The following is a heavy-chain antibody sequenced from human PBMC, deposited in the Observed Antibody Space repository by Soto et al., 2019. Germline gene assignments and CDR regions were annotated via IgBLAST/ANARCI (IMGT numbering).Heavy chain of an antibody. CDR3: ERGSYYGSGSYTLTQFISDP. CDR1: GGSISSYY. V-gene: IGHV4-59*01. Sequence: SETLSLTCTVSGGSISSYYWSWIRQPPGKGLEWIGYIYYSGSTNYNPSLKSRVTISVDTSKNQFSLKLSSATAADTAVYYCERGSYYGSGSYTLTQFISDPWGQGTLVTVSS. CDR2: IYYSGST. J-gene: IGHJ5*02. D-gene: IGHD3-10*01.